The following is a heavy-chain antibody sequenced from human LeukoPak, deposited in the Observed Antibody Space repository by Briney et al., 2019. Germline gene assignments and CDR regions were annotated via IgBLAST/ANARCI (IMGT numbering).Heavy chain of an antibody. CDR2: FDPGEGKL. D-gene: IGHD3-3*01. Sequence: ASVKVSCEVSGYSLSELSMHWVRQAPGKGLEWMGGFDPGEGKLIYAQKFRGRVTMTEDTSTDTAYMEMNSLRSEDTAVYYCATGDEWQLDYWGQGTLVTVSS. CDR3: ATGDEWQLDY. CDR1: GYSLSELS. V-gene: IGHV1-24*01. J-gene: IGHJ4*02.